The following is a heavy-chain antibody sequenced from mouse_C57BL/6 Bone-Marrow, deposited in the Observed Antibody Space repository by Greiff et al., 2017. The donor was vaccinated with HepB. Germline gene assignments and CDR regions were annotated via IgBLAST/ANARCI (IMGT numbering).Heavy chain of an antibody. CDR3: ARRGNYYGSSYLYYFDY. Sequence: EVQLVESGGGLVKPGGSLKLSCAASGFTFSSYTMSWVRQTPEKRLEWVATISGGGGNTYYPDSVKGRFTISRDNAKNTLYLQMSSLRSEDTALYYCARRGNYYGSSYLYYFDYWGQGTTLTVSS. J-gene: IGHJ2*01. CDR2: ISGGGGNT. CDR1: GFTFSSYT. V-gene: IGHV5-9*01. D-gene: IGHD1-1*01.